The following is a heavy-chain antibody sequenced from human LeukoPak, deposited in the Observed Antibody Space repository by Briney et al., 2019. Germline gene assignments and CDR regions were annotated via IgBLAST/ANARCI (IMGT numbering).Heavy chain of an antibody. J-gene: IGHJ4*02. V-gene: IGHV3-23*01. Sequence: GGSLRLSCAASGFTFSSYAMSWVRQAPGKGLEWVSAISGSGGSTYYADSVKGRFTISRDNSRDTLYLQMNSPRAEDTAVYYCAKGYYDYVWGSYYFDYWGQGTLVTVSS. D-gene: IGHD3-16*01. CDR2: ISGSGGST. CDR1: GFTFSSYA. CDR3: AKGYYDYVWGSYYFDY.